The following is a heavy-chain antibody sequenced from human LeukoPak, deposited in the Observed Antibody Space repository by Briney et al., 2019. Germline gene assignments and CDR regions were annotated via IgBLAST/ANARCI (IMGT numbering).Heavy chain of an antibody. V-gene: IGHV3-21*01. CDR1: GFTFSSYS. CDR2: ISSSSSYI. D-gene: IGHD3-22*01. J-gene: IGHJ4*02. CDR3: ARGRGSYYYDSSGYGGY. Sequence: GGSLRLSCAASGFTFSSYSMNWVRQAPGKGLEWVSSISSSSSYIYYVDSVKGRFTISRDNAKNSLYLQMNSLRAEDTAVYYCARGRGSYYYDSSGYGGYWGQGTLVTVSS.